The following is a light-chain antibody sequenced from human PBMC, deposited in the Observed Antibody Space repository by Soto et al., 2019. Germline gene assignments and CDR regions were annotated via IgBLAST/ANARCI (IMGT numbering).Light chain of an antibody. J-gene: IGKJ2*01. V-gene: IGKV3-11*01. CDR1: QSVSSY. Sequence: EIVLTQSPATLSLSPGERATLSCRASQSVSSYLAWYQQKPGQAPRLLIYDASNRATSIPARFSGSGSGTDFTLTISSLEPEDFAVYYCQQRSNWPRGTFGQGTKLEIK. CDR2: DAS. CDR3: QQRSNWPRGT.